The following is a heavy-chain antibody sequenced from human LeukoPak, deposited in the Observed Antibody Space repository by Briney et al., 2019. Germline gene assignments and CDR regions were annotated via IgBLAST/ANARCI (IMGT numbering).Heavy chain of an antibody. Sequence: SSETLSLTCAVYGGSFSAYYWSWIRQPPGKGLEWIGEINHSGSTTYNPSLKSRVTISVDTSKNQFSLKLTSVTAADTAVYYCARVSSHRFPPTYSYDRRNYFDYWGQGTLVTVSS. V-gene: IGHV4-34*01. CDR3: ARVSSHRFPPTYSYDRRNYFDY. D-gene: IGHD3-22*01. CDR2: INHSGST. CDR1: GGSFSAYY. J-gene: IGHJ4*02.